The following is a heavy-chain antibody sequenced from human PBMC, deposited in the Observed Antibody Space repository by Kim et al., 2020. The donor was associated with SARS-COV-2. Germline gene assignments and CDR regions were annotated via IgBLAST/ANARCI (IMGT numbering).Heavy chain of an antibody. CDR2: ISSSSSYI. Sequence: GGSLRLSCAASGFTFSSYSMNWVRQAPGKGLEWVSSISSSSSYIYYADSVKGRFTISRDNAKNSLYLQMNSLRAEDTAVYYCARNLWFGELLVNYYYYGMDVWGQGTTVTVSS. V-gene: IGHV3-21*01. CDR3: ARNLWFGELLVNYYYYGMDV. CDR1: GFTFSSYS. J-gene: IGHJ6*02. D-gene: IGHD3-10*01.